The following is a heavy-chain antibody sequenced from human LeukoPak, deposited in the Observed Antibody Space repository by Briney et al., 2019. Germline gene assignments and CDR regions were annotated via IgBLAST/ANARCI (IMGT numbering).Heavy chain of an antibody. V-gene: IGHV1-2*02. CDR3: ARDDCSGGSCFIDY. CDR2: INPNSGGT. J-gene: IGHJ4*02. D-gene: IGHD2-15*01. Sequence: ASVKVSCKASGYTFTGYYMHWVRQAPGQGLEWMGWINPNSGGTNYAQKFQGRVTMTRDTSISTAYMELSRLRSDDTAVYYCARDDCSGGSCFIDYWGQGTLVTVSS. CDR1: GYTFTGYY.